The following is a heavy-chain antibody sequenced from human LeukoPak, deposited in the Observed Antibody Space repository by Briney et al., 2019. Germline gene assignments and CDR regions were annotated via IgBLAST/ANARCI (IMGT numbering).Heavy chain of an antibody. V-gene: IGHV3-30*02. CDR3: AKGGSVVATGPSAY. Sequence: PGGSLRLSCAASGFTFSSYGMHWVRQAPGKGLEWVAVIRYDGSNKYYADSVKGRFTISRDNSRNTLFLQMNSLRAEDTAVYYCAKGGSVVATGPSAYWGQGTLVTVSP. J-gene: IGHJ4*02. CDR1: GFTFSSYG. D-gene: IGHD5-12*01. CDR2: IRYDGSNK.